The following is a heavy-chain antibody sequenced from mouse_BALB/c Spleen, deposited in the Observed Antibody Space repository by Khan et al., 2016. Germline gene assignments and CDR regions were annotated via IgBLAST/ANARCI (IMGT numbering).Heavy chain of an antibody. CDR2: IHPYNDGT. CDR3: ASGYYGRRYSFDY. D-gene: IGHD1-1*01. Sequence: VQLQQSGPELVKPGASVKMSCKASGYTFTTYVMHWVKQKPGQGLEWIGYIHPYNDGTKYTEKFKGKATLTSDNSSSTAYMELSSLTSEDSAVYYCASGYYGRRYSFDYWGQGTTLTVSS. J-gene: IGHJ2*01. CDR1: GYTFTTYV. V-gene: IGHV1S136*01.